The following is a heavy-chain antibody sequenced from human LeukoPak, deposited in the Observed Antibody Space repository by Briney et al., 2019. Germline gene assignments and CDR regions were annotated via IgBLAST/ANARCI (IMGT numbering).Heavy chain of an antibody. D-gene: IGHD3-10*01. CDR1: GGSISSSSYY. V-gene: IGHV4-39*07. J-gene: IGHJ5*02. CDR2: IYYSGST. CDR3: ARGKITMVRGVIITDWFDP. Sequence: SETLSLTCTVSGGSISSSSYYWGWIRQPPGKGLEWIWGIYYSGSTYYNPSLKSRVTISVDTSKNQFSLKLSSVTAADTAVYYCARGKITMVRGVIITDWFDPWGQGTLVTVSS.